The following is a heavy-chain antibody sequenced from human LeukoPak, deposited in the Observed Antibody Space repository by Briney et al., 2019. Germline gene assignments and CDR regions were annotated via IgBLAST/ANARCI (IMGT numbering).Heavy chain of an antibody. V-gene: IGHV4-4*02. D-gene: IGHD3-22*01. J-gene: IGHJ4*02. Sequence: PSETLSLTCAVSGGSISSSNWWSWVRQPPGKGLEWIGEIYHSGSTNYNPSLKSRVTISVDKSKNQFSLKLSSVTAADTAVYYCARIAYYYDSSGYQDHFDYWGQGTLVTVSS. CDR2: IYHSGST. CDR3: ARIAYYYDSSGYQDHFDY. CDR1: GGSISSSNW.